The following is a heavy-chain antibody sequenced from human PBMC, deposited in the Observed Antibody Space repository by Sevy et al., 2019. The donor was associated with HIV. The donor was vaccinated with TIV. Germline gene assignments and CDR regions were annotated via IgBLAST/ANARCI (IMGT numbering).Heavy chain of an antibody. D-gene: IGHD6-19*01. CDR3: AKEWQWGAFDI. J-gene: IGHJ3*02. V-gene: IGHV3-23*01. Sequence: GGSLRLSCAASGFTFSSYAISWVRQAPGKGLEWVSGISGSGSTTYYADSVKGRFTISRDNSKNTLYLQMNGLRAEDTAVYYCAKEWQWGAFDIWGQGTMVTVSS. CDR1: GFTFSSYA. CDR2: ISGSGSTT.